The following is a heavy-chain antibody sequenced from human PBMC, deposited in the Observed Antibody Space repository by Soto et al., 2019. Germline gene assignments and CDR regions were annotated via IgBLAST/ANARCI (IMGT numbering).Heavy chain of an antibody. V-gene: IGHV3-23*01. D-gene: IGHD6-19*01. Sequence: EVQLLESGGGLVQPGGSLRLSCAASGFTFSSYAMSWVRQAPGKGLEWISAISGSGGSTYYADSVKGRFTISRDNSKNTLYLQMNSLRAEDTAVYYCAKGSVFGEQWDYWGQGTLVTVSS. CDR1: GFTFSSYA. CDR3: AKGSVFGEQWDY. CDR2: ISGSGGST. J-gene: IGHJ4*02.